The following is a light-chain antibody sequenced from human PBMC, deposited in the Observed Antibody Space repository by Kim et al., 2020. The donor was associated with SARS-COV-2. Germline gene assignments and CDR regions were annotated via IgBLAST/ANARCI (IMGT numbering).Light chain of an antibody. J-gene: IGKJ2*01. CDR2: GAS. Sequence: EIVVTQSPDTLSLSPGERATLSCRASQSVNSNYLAWYQHKPGQAPRLLIYGASNRATGIPDRFSGSGSRTDFTLTISSLEPEDFAVYYCQQYGGAPDTFGQGTKLEI. V-gene: IGKV3-20*01. CDR1: QSVNSNY. CDR3: QQYGGAPDT.